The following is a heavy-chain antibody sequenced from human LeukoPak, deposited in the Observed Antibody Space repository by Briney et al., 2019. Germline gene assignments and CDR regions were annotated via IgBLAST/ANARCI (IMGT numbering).Heavy chain of an antibody. CDR2: FSSTTGAI. CDR1: GFTFSSYG. CDR3: ARDHNWAFDY. J-gene: IGHJ4*02. Sequence: PGGSLRLSCAASGFTFSSYGMHWVRQAPGKGLEWLSYFSSTTGAIYYADSVKGRFTISRDNAKNSLYLQMNSLRDEDTAVYYCARDHNWAFDYWGQGTLVTVSS. V-gene: IGHV3-48*02. D-gene: IGHD1-20*01.